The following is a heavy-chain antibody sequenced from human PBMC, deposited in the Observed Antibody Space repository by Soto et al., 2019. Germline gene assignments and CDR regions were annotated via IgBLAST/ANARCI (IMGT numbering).Heavy chain of an antibody. D-gene: IGHD2-15*01. CDR3: AKDGAGYCRGGSCYAEYFQH. Sequence: EVQLVESGGGLVQPGRSLRLSCAASGFTFDDYAMHWVRQAPGKGLEWVSGISWNSGSIGYADSVKGRFTISRDNTKNSLYLQMNSLRAEDTALYYCAKDGAGYCRGGSCYAEYFQHWGQGTLVTVSS. CDR2: ISWNSGSI. V-gene: IGHV3-9*01. J-gene: IGHJ1*01. CDR1: GFTFDDYA.